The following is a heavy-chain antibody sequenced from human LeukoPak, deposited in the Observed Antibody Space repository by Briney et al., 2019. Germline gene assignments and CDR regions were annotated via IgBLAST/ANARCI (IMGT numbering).Heavy chain of an antibody. CDR2: ISSSGSTI. Sequence: PGGSLRLSSAASGFTFSSYEMNWVRQAPGKGLEWVSYISSSGSTIYYADSVKGRFTISRDNAKNSLYLQMNSLRAEDTAVYYCASPIAAAGLFDYWGQGTLVTVSS. J-gene: IGHJ4*02. CDR3: ASPIAAAGLFDY. D-gene: IGHD6-13*01. V-gene: IGHV3-48*03. CDR1: GFTFSSYE.